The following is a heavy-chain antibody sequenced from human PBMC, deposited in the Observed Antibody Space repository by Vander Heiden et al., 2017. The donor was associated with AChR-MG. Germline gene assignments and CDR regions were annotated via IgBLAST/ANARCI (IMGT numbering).Heavy chain of an antibody. CDR1: GYSFTSYW. Sequence: EVQLVQSGAEVKKPGESLQISCKGSGYSFTSYWIGWVRQMPGKGLGWMGIIYPGDSDTRYSPSFQGQVTISADKSISTAYLQWSSLKASDTAMYYCARLGGDVVVITTAFDYWGQGTLVTVSS. CDR2: IYPGDSDT. D-gene: IGHD3-22*01. V-gene: IGHV5-51*03. CDR3: ARLGGDVVVITTAFDY. J-gene: IGHJ4*02.